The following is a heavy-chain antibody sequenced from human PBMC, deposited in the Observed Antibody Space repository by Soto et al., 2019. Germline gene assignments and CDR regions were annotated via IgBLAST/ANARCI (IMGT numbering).Heavy chain of an antibody. D-gene: IGHD3-10*01. CDR3: ARDLSMYYYGSGYEKPTEKHDY. J-gene: IGHJ4*02. Sequence: ASVKVSCKASGGTFSSYTISWVRQAPGQGLEWMGRIIPILGIANYAQKFQGRVTITADKSTSTAYMELSSLRSEDTAVYYCARDLSMYYYGSGYEKPTEKHDYWGQGTLVTVSS. V-gene: IGHV1-69*04. CDR2: IIPILGIA. CDR1: GGTFSSYT.